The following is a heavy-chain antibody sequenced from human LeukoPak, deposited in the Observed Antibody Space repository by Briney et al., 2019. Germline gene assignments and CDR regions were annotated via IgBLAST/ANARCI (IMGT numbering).Heavy chain of an antibody. J-gene: IGHJ4*02. V-gene: IGHV3-48*03. CDR2: MSSSGNSK. D-gene: IGHD5-24*01. CDR3: AGEMATTSLDAFDY. CDR1: GFTLSSYE. Sequence: GGSLRLSCAASGFTLSSYEMNWVRQAPGKGLEWVSYMSSSGNSKHYADSVKGRFTISRDNAKNSLYLQMNSLRAEDTAVYYCAGEMATTSLDAFDYWGQGALVTVSS.